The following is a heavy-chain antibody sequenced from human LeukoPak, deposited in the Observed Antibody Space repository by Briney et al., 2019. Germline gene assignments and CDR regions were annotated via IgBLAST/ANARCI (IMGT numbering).Heavy chain of an antibody. Sequence: SETLSLTCTVSGGSISSSSYYWGWIRQPRGKGREWIGSIYYSGSTYNNPSVKSRVTISVDTSKNQFSLKLSSVTAADTAVYYCASDYSNYGWFDPWGQGTLVTVSS. J-gene: IGHJ5*02. CDR2: IYYSGST. V-gene: IGHV4-39*01. CDR1: GGSISSSSYY. CDR3: ASDYSNYGWFDP. D-gene: IGHD4-11*01.